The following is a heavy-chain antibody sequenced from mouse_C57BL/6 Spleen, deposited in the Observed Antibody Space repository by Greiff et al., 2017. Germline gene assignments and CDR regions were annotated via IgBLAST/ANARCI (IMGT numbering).Heavy chain of an antibody. V-gene: IGHV1-59*01. Sequence: QVQLQQPGAELVRPGTSVKLSCKASGYTFTSYWMHWVKQRPGQGLECIGVIDPSDSYTNYNQKFKGKATLTVDTSSSTAYMQLSSLTSEDSAVYYCARWFLDYWGQGTTLTVSS. J-gene: IGHJ2*01. CDR2: IDPSDSYT. CDR3: ARWFLDY. D-gene: IGHD2-2*01. CDR1: GYTFTSYW.